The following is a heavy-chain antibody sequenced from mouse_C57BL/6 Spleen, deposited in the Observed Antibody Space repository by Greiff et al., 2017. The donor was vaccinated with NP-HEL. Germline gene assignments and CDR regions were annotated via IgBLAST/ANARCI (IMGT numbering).Heavy chain of an antibody. CDR2: IHPTSGST. D-gene: IGHD4-1*01. Sequence: QVQLQQPGAELVKPGASVKLSCKASGYTFTSYWMHWVKQRPGQGLEWIGMIHPTSGSTNYNEKFKSKATLTVDKSSSTAYMQLSSLTSEDSAVYYCARWKLGKDWYFDVWGTGTTVTVSS. CDR1: GYTFTSYW. CDR3: ARWKLGKDWYFDV. V-gene: IGHV1-64*01. J-gene: IGHJ1*03.